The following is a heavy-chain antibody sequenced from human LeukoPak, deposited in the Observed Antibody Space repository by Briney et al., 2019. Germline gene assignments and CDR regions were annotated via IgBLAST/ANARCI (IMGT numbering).Heavy chain of an antibody. CDR1: GGTFSSYA. Sequence: SVKVSCKASGGTFSSYAISWVRQAPGQGLEWMGGIIPIFGTANYAQKFHGRVTITADKSTSTAYMELSSLRSEDTAVYYCARERPSGGGAFDIWGQGTMVTVSS. D-gene: IGHD5-12*01. J-gene: IGHJ3*02. V-gene: IGHV1-69*06. CDR2: IIPIFGTA. CDR3: ARERPSGGGAFDI.